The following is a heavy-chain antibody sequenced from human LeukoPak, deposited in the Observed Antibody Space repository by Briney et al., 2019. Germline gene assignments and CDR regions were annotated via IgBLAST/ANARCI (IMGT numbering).Heavy chain of an antibody. CDR1: GFSFSDYY. Sequence: PRGSLRLSCAASGFSFSDYYMNWIRQAPGKGLEWVSYITDSGSAIYYADSVKGRFTISRDNTKNSLYLQMNSLRAEDTAVYFCARDGQRNYFYGMDVWGQGTTVTVSS. CDR3: ARDGQRNYFYGMDV. D-gene: IGHD5-24*01. J-gene: IGHJ6*02. V-gene: IGHV3-11*01. CDR2: ITDSGSAI.